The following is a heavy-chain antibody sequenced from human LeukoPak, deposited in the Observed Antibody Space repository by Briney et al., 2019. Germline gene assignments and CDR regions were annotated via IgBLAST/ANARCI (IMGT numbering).Heavy chain of an antibody. Sequence: SETLSLTCTVSGGSISSYYWSWIRQPPGKGLEWIGSIYHSGSTYYNPSLKSRVTISVDTSKNQFSLKLSSVTAADTAVYYCARGGITGTHTDYWGQGTLVTVSS. CDR1: GGSISSYY. J-gene: IGHJ4*02. CDR2: IYHSGST. D-gene: IGHD1-20*01. CDR3: ARGGITGTHTDY. V-gene: IGHV4-38-2*02.